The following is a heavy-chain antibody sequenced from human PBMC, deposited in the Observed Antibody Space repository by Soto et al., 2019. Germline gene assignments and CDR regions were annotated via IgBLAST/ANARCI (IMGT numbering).Heavy chain of an antibody. CDR3: ARTLGHSSGWYELNWFDP. Sequence: EVQLVESGGGLVQPGGSLRLSCAASGFTFSSYSMNWVRQAPVKGLEWVSYISSSSSTIYYADSVKGRFTISRDNAKNSLYLQMNSLRDEDTAVYYCARTLGHSSGWYELNWFDPWGQGTLVTVSS. J-gene: IGHJ5*02. CDR2: ISSSSSTI. V-gene: IGHV3-48*02. CDR1: GFTFSSYS. D-gene: IGHD6-19*01.